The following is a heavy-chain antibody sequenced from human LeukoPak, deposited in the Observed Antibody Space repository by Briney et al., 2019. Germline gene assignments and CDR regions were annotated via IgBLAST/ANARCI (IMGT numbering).Heavy chain of an antibody. D-gene: IGHD3-22*01. J-gene: IGHJ4*02. CDR2: INPNSGGT. V-gene: IGHV1-2*02. CDR3: ARDDGYDSSGYYYGYFEY. CDR1: GYTFTGYY. Sequence: ASVKVSCKASGYTFTGYYMHWVRQAPGQGLEWMGWINPNSGGTNYAQKFQGRVTMTRDTSISTAYMGLSRLRSDDTAVYYCARDDGYDSSGYYYGYFEYWGQGTLVTVSS.